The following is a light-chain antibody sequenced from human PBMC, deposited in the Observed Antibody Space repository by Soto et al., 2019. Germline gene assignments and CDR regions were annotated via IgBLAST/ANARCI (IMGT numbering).Light chain of an antibody. CDR1: QSVANAY. CDR2: GAS. J-gene: IGKJ1*01. Sequence: EIVLTQSPGTLSLSPRARATLSCRASQSVANAYLAWYQHKVGQSPRLLIYGASNRAPGIPDRFSGSGSGTDFTLTICRLEPEDFAVYYCQQYAASPRTFGQGTQVEVK. CDR3: QQYAASPRT. V-gene: IGKV3-20*01.